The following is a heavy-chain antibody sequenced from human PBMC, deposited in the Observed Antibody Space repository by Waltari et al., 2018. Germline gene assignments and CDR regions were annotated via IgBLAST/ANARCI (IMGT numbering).Heavy chain of an antibody. CDR3: ARDKIVGPTIFDS. J-gene: IGHJ4*02. V-gene: IGHV3-7*03. CDR1: GFTFCPYW. D-gene: IGHD1-26*01. CDR2: IRQDGSET. Sequence: EVKLVESGGGLVQHGGSLRLSCAVSGFTFCPYWMSWVRQTPGKGLEWVANIRQDGSETHDVESVKGRFTISRDNSRNSLYLQMNSLRVEDTALYYCARDKIVGPTIFDSWGQGTLVTVSS.